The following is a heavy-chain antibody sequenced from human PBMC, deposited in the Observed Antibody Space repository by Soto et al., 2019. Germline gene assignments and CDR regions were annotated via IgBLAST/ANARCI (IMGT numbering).Heavy chain of an antibody. CDR1: GYTFTNYW. Sequence: PGESLKISCKASGYTFTNYWISWVRQMPGKGLEWMGRIDPSDSYTKYSPSFRGLVTISDDTSINTAYLQWSSLKASDTAMYYCARTTIAVAGPFDYWGQGTLVTVSS. CDR3: ARTTIAVAGPFDY. CDR2: IDPSDSYT. V-gene: IGHV5-10-1*01. D-gene: IGHD6-19*01. J-gene: IGHJ4*02.